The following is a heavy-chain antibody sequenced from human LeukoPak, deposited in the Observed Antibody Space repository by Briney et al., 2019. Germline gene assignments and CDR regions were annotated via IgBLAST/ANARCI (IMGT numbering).Heavy chain of an antibody. D-gene: IGHD4-23*01. V-gene: IGHV4-39*07. Sequence: PSETLSLTCTVSGGSISSSSYYWGWIRQPPGKGLEWIGEINHSGSTNYNPSLKSRVTISVDTSKNQFSLKLSSVTAADTAVYYCARGGGGGNSNYYYYMDVWGKGTTVTVSS. J-gene: IGHJ6*03. CDR1: GGSISSSSYY. CDR3: ARGGGGGNSNYYYYMDV. CDR2: INHSGST.